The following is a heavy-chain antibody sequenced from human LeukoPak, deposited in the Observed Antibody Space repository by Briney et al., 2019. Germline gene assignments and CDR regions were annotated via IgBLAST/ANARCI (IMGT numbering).Heavy chain of an antibody. CDR2: VYSGGST. CDR1: GFTVSSNY. V-gene: IGHV3-66*01. Sequence: GGSLRLPCAASGFTVSSNYMSWVRQAPGKGLEWVSVVYSGGSTYYADSVKGRFTISRDNSKNTLYLQMNSLRAEDTAVYYCARDRDYYGSGSYGGNWFDPWGQGTLVTVSS. D-gene: IGHD3-10*01. J-gene: IGHJ5*02. CDR3: ARDRDYYGSGSYGGNWFDP.